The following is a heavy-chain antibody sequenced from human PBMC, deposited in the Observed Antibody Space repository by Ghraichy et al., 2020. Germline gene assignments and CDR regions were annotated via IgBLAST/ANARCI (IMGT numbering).Heavy chain of an antibody. D-gene: IGHD5-24*01. V-gene: IGHV2-5*02. CDR1: GFSLSTSGVG. J-gene: IGHJ5*02. Sequence: SGPTLVKPTQTLTLTCTFSGFSLSTSGVGVGWIRQPPGKALEWLALIYWDDDKCYSPSLKSRLTITKDTSKNQVVLTMTNMDPVDTATYYCAHRPGGDGYNVFDPWGQGTLVTVSS. CDR2: IYWDDDK. CDR3: AHRPGGDGYNVFDP.